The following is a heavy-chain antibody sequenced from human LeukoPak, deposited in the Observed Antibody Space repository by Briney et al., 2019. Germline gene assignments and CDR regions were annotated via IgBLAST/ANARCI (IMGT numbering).Heavy chain of an antibody. V-gene: IGHV3-66*02. CDR1: GFTISSNY. D-gene: IGHD3-22*01. CDR3: ARRIQYYYDSSGSGAFDI. Sequence: GGSLRLSCEASGFTISSNYMSWVRQAPGTGLEWASVIYGGGSTYYADSVKGRFTISRDNSRNTLYLQMNSLRTEDTAVYYCARRIQYYYDSSGSGAFDIWGQGTMVTVSS. J-gene: IGHJ3*02. CDR2: IYGGGST.